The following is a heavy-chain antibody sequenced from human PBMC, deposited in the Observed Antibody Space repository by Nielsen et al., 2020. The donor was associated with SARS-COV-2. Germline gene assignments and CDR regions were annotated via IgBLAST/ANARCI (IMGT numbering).Heavy chain of an antibody. D-gene: IGHD6-13*01. CDR3: ASELVPGYYGMDV. CDR2: ISDDGRTK. Sequence: GGSLRLSCAASGFTFRSYAMHWVRQAPGKGLEWVAVISDDGRTKYYGRSVRGRFTISRDNFEKTLYLEMNSLSAEDTAVFYCASELVPGYYGMDVWGQGTTVTVSS. J-gene: IGHJ6*02. CDR1: GFTFRSYA. V-gene: IGHV3-30*03.